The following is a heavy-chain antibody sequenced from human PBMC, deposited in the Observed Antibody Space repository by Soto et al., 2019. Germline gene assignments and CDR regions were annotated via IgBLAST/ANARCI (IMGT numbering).Heavy chain of an antibody. V-gene: IGHV3-15*01. D-gene: IGHD3-16*01. CDR2: IKSKTDGGTT. CDR3: TTVVVGAFEI. Sequence: GGSLSLCYAAAGFTISNAWSSWVRQAAGKGLEWVGRIKSKTDGGTTDDAATVKGRFSISRDDSKNTLDLKMNRLKTEDAAVNYCTTVVVGAFEIWGQGTRVTV. J-gene: IGHJ3*02. CDR1: GFTISNAW.